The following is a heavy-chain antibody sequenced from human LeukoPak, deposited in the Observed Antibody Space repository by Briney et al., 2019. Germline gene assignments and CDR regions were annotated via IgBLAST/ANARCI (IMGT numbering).Heavy chain of an antibody. V-gene: IGHV1-2*06. Sequence: SVTVSFTASGYTFTGYYMHWVRQAPGQGPEWMGRINVKSGATDYAQKFQGRVTVTRDTSISTAYMELSSLRSDDTAVYYCARVGRESSTGWLDYWGQGTLVTVSS. J-gene: IGHJ4*02. CDR3: ARVGRESSTGWLDY. D-gene: IGHD6-19*01. CDR1: GYTFTGYY. CDR2: INVKSGAT.